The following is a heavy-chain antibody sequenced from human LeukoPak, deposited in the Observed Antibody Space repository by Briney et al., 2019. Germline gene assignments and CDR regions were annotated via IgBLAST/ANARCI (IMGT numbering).Heavy chain of an antibody. V-gene: IGHV4-34*01. Sequence: SETLSLTCTVYGGSFSGNYWSWIRQAPGKGLEWLGEINRGGSTEYNPSLKSRITISLDTSRNQFSLKLSSVTAADTATYYCARGYASGSYYHYWGQGTLVTVSS. CDR3: ARGYASGSYYHY. CDR2: INRGGST. J-gene: IGHJ4*02. D-gene: IGHD3-10*01. CDR1: GGSFSGNY.